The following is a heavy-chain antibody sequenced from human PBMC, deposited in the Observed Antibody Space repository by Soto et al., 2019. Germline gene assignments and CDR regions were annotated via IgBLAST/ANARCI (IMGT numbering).Heavy chain of an antibody. CDR2: VYWDDDK. Sequence: SGPTLVNPTQTLTLTCTFSGFSLSTSGVGVGWIRQPPGKALEWLALVYWDDDKRYSPSLQSMLTITKDTSKNQVVLTMTNMDPFDTATYYCARTMAPRIFDYWGQGTLVTAPQ. V-gene: IGHV2-5*02. CDR3: ARTMAPRIFDY. J-gene: IGHJ4*02. CDR1: GFSLSTSGVG.